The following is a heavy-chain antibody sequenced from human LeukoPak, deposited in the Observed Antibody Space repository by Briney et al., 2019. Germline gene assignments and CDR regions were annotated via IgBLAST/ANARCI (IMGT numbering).Heavy chain of an antibody. D-gene: IGHD3-3*01. CDR3: AKDLRSLEWLHVYFDY. V-gene: IGHV3-30*02. J-gene: IGHJ4*02. CDR1: GFTFSSYG. CDR2: IRYDGDNK. Sequence: TGGSLRLSCAASGFTFSSYGMHWVRQAPGKGLEGVAFIRYDGDNKYYADSVKGRFTISRDNSKNTLHLQMKSLRAEDTAVYYCAKDLRSLEWLHVYFDYWGQGTLVTVSS.